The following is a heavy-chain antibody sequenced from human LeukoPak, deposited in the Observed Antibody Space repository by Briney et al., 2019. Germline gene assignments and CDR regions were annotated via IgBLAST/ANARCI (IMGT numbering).Heavy chain of an antibody. D-gene: IGHD2-21*01. V-gene: IGHV4-39*01. CDR3: ARPSILYGMDV. Sequence: PSETLSLTCTVSGGSIRSSYYYWGWIRQPPGKGLEWIGSIYYSGSTYYNPPLKSRVTIFVDTSKNQFSLKLSSVTAADTAVYYCARPSILYGMDVWGQGTTVTVSS. CDR1: GGSIRSSYYY. CDR2: IYYSGST. J-gene: IGHJ6*02.